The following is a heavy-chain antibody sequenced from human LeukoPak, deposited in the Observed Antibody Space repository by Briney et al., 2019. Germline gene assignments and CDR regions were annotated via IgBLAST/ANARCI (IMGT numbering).Heavy chain of an antibody. CDR1: GGSISSYY. D-gene: IGHD6-13*01. J-gene: IGHJ6*03. V-gene: IGHV4-59*01. CDR2: IYYSGST. Sequence: SETLSLTCTVSGGSISSYYWSWIRQPPGRGLEWIGYIYYSGSTNYNPSLKSRVTISVDTSKNQFSLKLSSVTAADTAVYYCARDQVSWYGGDYYNYMDVWGKGTTVTVSS. CDR3: ARDQVSWYGGDYYNYMDV.